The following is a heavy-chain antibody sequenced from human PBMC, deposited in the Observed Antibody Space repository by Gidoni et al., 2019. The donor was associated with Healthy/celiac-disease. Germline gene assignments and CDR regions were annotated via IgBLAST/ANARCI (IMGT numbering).Heavy chain of an antibody. CDR2: IYYSGST. D-gene: IGHD4-17*01. CDR1: CCSIRSSSYY. CDR3: ARGTTVVTRVRYFDY. Sequence: QLQLQESCPGLVKPSDTLSLPCTVSCCSIRSSSYYWGWIRQPPGKGLEWIGSIYYSGSTDYNPSRKSRVTISVDTSKNQFSLKLSSVTAADTAVYYCARGTTVVTRVRYFDYWGQGTLVTVSS. J-gene: IGHJ4*02. V-gene: IGHV4-39*01.